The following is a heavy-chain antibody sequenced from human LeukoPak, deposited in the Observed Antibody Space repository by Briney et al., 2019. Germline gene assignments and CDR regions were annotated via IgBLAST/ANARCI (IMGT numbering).Heavy chain of an antibody. CDR2: IYHSGST. D-gene: IGHD6-13*01. J-gene: IGHJ5*02. CDR3: AREAIYDSSSWET. V-gene: IGHV4-30-2*01. CDR1: GGSISSGGYY. Sequence: PSETLSLTCTVSGGSISSGGYYWSWIRQPPGKGLEWIGYIYHSGSTYYNPSLKSRVTISVDRSKNQFSLKLSSVTAADTAVYYCAREAIYDSSSWETWGQGTLVTVSS.